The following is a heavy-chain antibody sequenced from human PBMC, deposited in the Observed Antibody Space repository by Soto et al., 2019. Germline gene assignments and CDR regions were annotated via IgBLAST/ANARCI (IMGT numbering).Heavy chain of an antibody. CDR3: ARHLDDSSGYYLPYFDY. Sequence: PSETLSLTCTVSGGSIRSRNYYWGWIRQPPGKGLEWIGTIHYSGSTYYNPSLKSRVTISVDTSKNQFSLKLSSVTAADTAVYYCARHLDDSSGYYLPYFDYWGQGTLVTVSS. CDR1: GGSIRSRNYY. CDR2: IHYSGST. V-gene: IGHV4-39*01. D-gene: IGHD3-22*01. J-gene: IGHJ4*02.